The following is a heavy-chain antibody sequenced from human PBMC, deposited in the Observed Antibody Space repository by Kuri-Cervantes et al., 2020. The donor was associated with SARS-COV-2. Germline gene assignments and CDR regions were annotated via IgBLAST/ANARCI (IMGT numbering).Heavy chain of an antibody. CDR1: GGSISSSSYY. Sequence: SETLSLTCTVSGGSISSSSYYWGWIRQPPGKGLEWIGYIYYSGSTNYNPSLKSRVTISVDTSKNQFSLKLSSVTAADTAVCYCARATTYYDFWSGYSFDYWGQGTLVTVSS. J-gene: IGHJ4*02. D-gene: IGHD3-3*01. V-gene: IGHV4-61*05. CDR3: ARATTYYDFWSGYSFDY. CDR2: IYYSGST.